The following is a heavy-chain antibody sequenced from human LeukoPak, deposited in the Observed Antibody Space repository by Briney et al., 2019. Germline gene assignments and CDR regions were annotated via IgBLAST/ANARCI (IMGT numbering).Heavy chain of an antibody. D-gene: IGHD6-13*01. V-gene: IGHV3-33*08. CDR1: GFPFDDYA. CDR2: IWYDGSNK. Sequence: GGSLRLSCTASGFPFDDYAMHWVRQAPGKGLEWVAVIWYDGSNKYYADSVKGRFTISRDNSKNTLYLQMNSLRAEDTAVYYCARAAAGGESDYYYYYMDVWGKGTTVTVSS. CDR3: ARAAAGGESDYYYYYMDV. J-gene: IGHJ6*03.